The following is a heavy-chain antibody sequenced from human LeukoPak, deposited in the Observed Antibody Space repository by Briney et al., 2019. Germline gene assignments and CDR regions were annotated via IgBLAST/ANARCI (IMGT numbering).Heavy chain of an antibody. CDR1: GYIFTNYY. V-gene: IGHV1-46*01. Sequence: ASVKVSCKASGYIFTNYYMHWVRQAPGQGLEWMGIINPSGGSTNYAQKFQGRVTLTRDTSTSTVYVELNSLRSDDTAVYYCARDKIHLGDYWGQGTLVTVS. D-gene: IGHD5-18*01. CDR3: ARDKIHLGDY. J-gene: IGHJ4*02. CDR2: INPSGGST.